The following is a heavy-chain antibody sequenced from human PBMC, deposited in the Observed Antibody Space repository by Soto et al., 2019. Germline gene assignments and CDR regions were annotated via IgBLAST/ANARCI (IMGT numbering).Heavy chain of an antibody. Sequence: QVQLVESGGGVVQPGRSLRLSCAASGFTFISYAMHWVRQAPGKGLEWVAVISFDGSTEYYADSVKGRFTISRDNSKXTVXLQMNSXXSEDTAVYYCARSRXGSXXXTHFYYGLDVWGQGTTVTVSS. CDR2: ISFDGSTE. D-gene: IGHD2-2*02. V-gene: IGHV3-30-3*01. CDR1: GFTFISYA. CDR3: ARSRXGSXXXTHFYYGLDV. J-gene: IGHJ6*02.